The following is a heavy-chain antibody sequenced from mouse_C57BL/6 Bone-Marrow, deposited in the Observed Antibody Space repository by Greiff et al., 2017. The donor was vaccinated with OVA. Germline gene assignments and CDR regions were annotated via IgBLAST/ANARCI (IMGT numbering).Heavy chain of an antibody. V-gene: IGHV2-5*01. Sequence: QVQLKQSGPGLVQPSQSLSITCTVSGFSLTSYGVHWVRQSPGKGLEWLGVIWRGGSTDYNAAFMSRLGITKDNSTSQVFFKMNSLQAADTAIYYCAKESGSSPWYFDVWGTGTTVTVSS. D-gene: IGHD1-1*01. CDR1: GFSLTSYG. J-gene: IGHJ1*03. CDR3: AKESGSSPWYFDV. CDR2: IWRGGST.